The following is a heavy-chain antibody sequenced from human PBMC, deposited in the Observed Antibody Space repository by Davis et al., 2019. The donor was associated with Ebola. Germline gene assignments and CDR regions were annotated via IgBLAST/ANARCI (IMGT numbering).Heavy chain of an antibody. CDR2: INQDGSEP. V-gene: IGHV3-7*03. CDR1: GFSLRNYW. Sequence: GESLKISCAASGFSLRNYWMTWVRQAPGKGLEWVANINQDGSEPKYVDSVKGRFTISRDNAKNSLFLQMNNLRAEDTATYYCVRFFFDLWGQGALVTVSS. J-gene: IGHJ4*02. CDR3: VRFFFDL.